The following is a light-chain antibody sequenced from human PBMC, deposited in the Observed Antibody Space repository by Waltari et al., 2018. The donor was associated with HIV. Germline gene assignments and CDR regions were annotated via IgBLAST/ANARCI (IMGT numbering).Light chain of an antibody. V-gene: IGLV2-23*03. Sequence: QSALTQPASVSGSPGQSITISCTGTSSDVGSYNLVSWYQQHPGKAPELMIYEGTKRPSGVSNRFSGSQSGNTASLTISGLQAEDEADYYCCSYAGSSTFGVVFGGGTKLTVL. J-gene: IGLJ2*01. CDR2: EGT. CDR3: CSYAGSSTFGVV. CDR1: SSDVGSYNL.